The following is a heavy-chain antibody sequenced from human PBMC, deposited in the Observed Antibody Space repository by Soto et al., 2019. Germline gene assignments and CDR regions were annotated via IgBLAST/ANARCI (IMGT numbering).Heavy chain of an antibody. J-gene: IGHJ6*02. V-gene: IGHV3-33*01. CDR3: ARAIYAFWSGYFHYYYGMDV. Sequence: GGSLRLSCAASGFTFSSYGMHWVRQAPGKGLEWVAVIWYDGSNKYYADSVKGRFTISRDNSKNTLYLQMNSLRAEDTAVYYCARAIYAFWSGYFHYYYGMDVWGQGTTVTVSS. CDR1: GFTFSSYG. D-gene: IGHD3-3*01. CDR2: IWYDGSNK.